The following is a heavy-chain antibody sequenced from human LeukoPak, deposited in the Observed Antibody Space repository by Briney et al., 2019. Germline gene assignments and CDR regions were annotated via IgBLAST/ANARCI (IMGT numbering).Heavy chain of an antibody. CDR3: ARVVKRGYNWFDP. CDR2: INPNSGGT. J-gene: IGHJ5*02. D-gene: IGHD3-22*01. Sequence: ASVKVSCKASGYTFTGYYMHWVRQAPGQGLEWMGWINPNSGGTNYAQKFQGRVTITRNTSISTAYVELSSLRSEDTAVYYCARVVKRGYNWFDPWGQGTLVTVSS. CDR1: GYTFTGYY. V-gene: IGHV1-2*02.